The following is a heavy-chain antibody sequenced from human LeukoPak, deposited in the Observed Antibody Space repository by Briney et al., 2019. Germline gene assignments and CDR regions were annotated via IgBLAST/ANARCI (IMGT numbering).Heavy chain of an antibody. Sequence: ASVKVSCKASGYTFTGYYMHWVRQAPGQGLEWMGWINPNSGGTNYAQKFQGRVTMTRDTSISTAYMELSRLRSDDTAVYYCARPYYYGSGSPFDYWGLGTLVTVSS. CDR2: INPNSGGT. D-gene: IGHD3-10*01. V-gene: IGHV1-2*02. CDR1: GYTFTGYY. J-gene: IGHJ4*02. CDR3: ARPYYYGSGSPFDY.